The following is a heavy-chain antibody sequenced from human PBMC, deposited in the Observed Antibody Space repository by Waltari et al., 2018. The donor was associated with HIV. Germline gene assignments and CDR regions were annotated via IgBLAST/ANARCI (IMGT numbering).Heavy chain of an antibody. V-gene: IGHV3-33*01. Sequence: VQLVESGGGVVQPGTSRTLSCAVSVLPFTAFALHGVRQSPGKRLEWLAVFWSDGAEISYADSGKGRFTISKDSSQKTLYLHLTSLRAEDTALYYCARGYSSSRWIPLYHWGRGTLVTVSS. J-gene: IGHJ4*02. CDR2: FWSDGAEI. CDR1: VLPFTAFA. D-gene: IGHD6-6*01. CDR3: ARGYSSSRWIPLYH.